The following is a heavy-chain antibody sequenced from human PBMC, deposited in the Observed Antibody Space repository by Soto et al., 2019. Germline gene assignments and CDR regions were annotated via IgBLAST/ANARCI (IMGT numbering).Heavy chain of an antibody. CDR3: ASLAFSSIASELPYNWFDP. D-gene: IGHD6-6*01. CDR1: GHTIGSGFCY. J-gene: IGHJ5*02. V-gene: IGHV4-39*01. CDR2: IYYSGST. Sequence: SETLSLTCAVSGHTIGSGFCYWGWIRQPPGKGLEWIGSIYYSGSTYYNPSLKSRVTISVDTSKNQFSLKLSSVTAADTAVYYCASLAFSSIASELPYNWFDPWGQGTLVTVSS.